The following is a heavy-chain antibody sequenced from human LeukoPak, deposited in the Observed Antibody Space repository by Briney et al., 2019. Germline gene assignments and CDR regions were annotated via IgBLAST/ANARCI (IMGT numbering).Heavy chain of an antibody. Sequence: SQTLSLTCAISGDSVSSNSGAWNWIRQSPSRGLEWLGRTYYRSKWYNEYAVSVKGRITINPDTSKNQFSLQLNSVTPEDTAVYYCARDYYRSGWYRFDYWGQGTLVTVSS. CDR2: TYYRSKWYN. CDR3: ARDYYRSGWYRFDY. V-gene: IGHV6-1*01. J-gene: IGHJ4*02. CDR1: GDSVSSNSGA. D-gene: IGHD6-19*01.